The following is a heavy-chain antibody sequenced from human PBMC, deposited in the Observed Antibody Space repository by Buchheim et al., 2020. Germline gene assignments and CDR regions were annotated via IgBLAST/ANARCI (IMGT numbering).Heavy chain of an antibody. CDR1: GFTFSSYA. D-gene: IGHD3-22*01. Sequence: EVQLLESGGGLVQPGGSLRLSCAASGFTFSSYAMSWVRQAPGKGLEWVSAISGSGGSTYYADSVKGRFTISRDNSKNTLYLQMNSLRAEDTAVYYCAKEEIGGGTYYYDSSGPNHYWYFDLWGRGTL. CDR3: AKEEIGGGTYYYDSSGPNHYWYFDL. V-gene: IGHV3-23*01. J-gene: IGHJ2*01. CDR2: ISGSGGST.